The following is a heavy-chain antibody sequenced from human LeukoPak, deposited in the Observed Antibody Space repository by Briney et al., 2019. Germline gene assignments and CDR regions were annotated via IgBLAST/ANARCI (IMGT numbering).Heavy chain of an antibody. CDR1: GDSFSSHSAA. CDR3: ARDSDYYASGTYYRVGFDP. V-gene: IGHV6-1*01. CDR2: TYYRSKLFN. D-gene: IGHD3-10*01. J-gene: IGHJ5*02. Sequence: SQTLSLTCAISGDSFSSHSAAWDWLRQSPSRGLEWLGRTYYRSKLFNDYAVSVKSLLTINADTSKNQFSLQLNSVSPEDTAVYYCARDSDYYASGTYYRVGFDPWGQGTLVTVSS.